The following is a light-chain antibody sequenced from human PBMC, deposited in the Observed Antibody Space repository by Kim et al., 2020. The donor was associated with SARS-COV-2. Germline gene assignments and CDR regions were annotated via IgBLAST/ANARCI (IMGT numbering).Light chain of an antibody. J-gene: IGKJ5*01. CDR2: AAS. CDR1: ESIAGH. V-gene: IGKV1-39*01. Sequence: DIQMAQSPSSLSASVGDRVTITCRTSESIAGHLNWYQHKRGRAPTLLIYAASNLQSGVPSRFSGSGSGTDFTLTISSLQPEDFATYYCQQVNSTPLFGQGTRLEIK. CDR3: QQVNSTPL.